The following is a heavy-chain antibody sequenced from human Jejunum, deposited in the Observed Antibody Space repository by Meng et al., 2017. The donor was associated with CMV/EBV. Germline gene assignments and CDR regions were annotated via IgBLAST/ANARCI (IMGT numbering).Heavy chain of an antibody. Sequence: QGQRVQSGAEVKKPGASVKVSCKASGYTFFSYDITWVRQAPGQGLEWMGWISTYNGKTNFAQKLLGRVTMTTDTSTNTAYMELRSLRSDDTAIYYCARGIVGTTIDLWGRGTLVTVSS. CDR1: GYTFFSYD. D-gene: IGHD1-26*01. V-gene: IGHV1-18*01. CDR3: ARGIVGTTIDL. J-gene: IGHJ5*02. CDR2: ISTYNGKT.